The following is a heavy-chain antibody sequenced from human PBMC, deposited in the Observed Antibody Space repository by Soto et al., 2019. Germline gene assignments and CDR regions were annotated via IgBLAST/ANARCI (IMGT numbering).Heavy chain of an antibody. CDR1: GFTFSSYW. J-gene: IGHJ4*02. Sequence: GGSLRLSCAASGFTFSSYWMHWVRQAPGKGLAWVARINSDGSRTNYADSVEGRLTISRDNAKNTVYLQLNSLTAEDAAVYYCAIGASGSYYLDYWAQGTLVTVSS. CDR2: INSDGSRT. D-gene: IGHD3-10*01. V-gene: IGHV3-74*01. CDR3: AIGASGSYYLDY.